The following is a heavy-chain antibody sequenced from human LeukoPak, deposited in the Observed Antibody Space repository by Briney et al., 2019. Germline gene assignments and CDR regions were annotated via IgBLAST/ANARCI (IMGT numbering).Heavy chain of an antibody. CDR1: GYTFTGYY. D-gene: IGHD4-11*01. CDR2: INPNSGGT. Sequence: ASVKVSCKSSGYTFTGYYMHWVRRAPGQGLEWMGRINPNSGGTNYAQKFQGRVTMTRDTSISTAYMELSRLRSDDTAVYYCARTTRTSFIDYWGQGTLVTVSS. V-gene: IGHV1-2*06. CDR3: ARTTRTSFIDY. J-gene: IGHJ4*02.